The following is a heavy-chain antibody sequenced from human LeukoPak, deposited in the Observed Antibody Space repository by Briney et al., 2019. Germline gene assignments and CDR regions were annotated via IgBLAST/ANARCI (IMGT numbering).Heavy chain of an antibody. Sequence: GGSLRLSCAASGFTFSSYAMHWVRQAPGKGLEWVAVISYDGSNKYYADSVKGRFTISRDNSKNTLYLQMNSLRAEDTAVYYCARGGYDYWGQGTLVTVSS. CDR3: ARGGYDY. CDR2: ISYDGSNK. V-gene: IGHV3-30-3*01. CDR1: GFTFSSYA. J-gene: IGHJ4*02. D-gene: IGHD3-16*01.